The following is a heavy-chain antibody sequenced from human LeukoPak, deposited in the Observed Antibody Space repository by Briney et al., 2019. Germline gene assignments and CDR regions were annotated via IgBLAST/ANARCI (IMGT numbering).Heavy chain of an antibody. D-gene: IGHD3-22*01. CDR2: IYYSGGT. CDR3: ARAPYYYDSSGPWGMDV. CDR1: GGSISSGGYY. V-gene: IGHV4-31*03. J-gene: IGHJ6*02. Sequence: SETLSLTCTVSGGSISSGGYYWSWIRQHPGKGLEWIGYIYYSGGTYHNPSLKSRVTISVDTSKNQFSLKLSSVTAAGTAVYYCARAPYYYDSSGPWGMDVWGQGTTVTVSS.